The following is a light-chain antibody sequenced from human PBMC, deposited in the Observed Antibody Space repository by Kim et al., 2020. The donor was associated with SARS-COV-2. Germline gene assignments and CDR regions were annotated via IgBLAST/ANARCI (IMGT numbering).Light chain of an antibody. CDR1: QSVTRSY. V-gene: IGKV3-20*01. CDR2: GTS. Sequence: IVLTQSPDTLSLSPGESATLFCWASQSVTRSYLGWYQQKPDQAPRLLIYGTSNRAADVPDRFSGSGSGTHFTLTISRLEPEDFAVYYCQQYGSSTGTFGQGTKVDIK. CDR3: QQYGSSTGT. J-gene: IGKJ1*01.